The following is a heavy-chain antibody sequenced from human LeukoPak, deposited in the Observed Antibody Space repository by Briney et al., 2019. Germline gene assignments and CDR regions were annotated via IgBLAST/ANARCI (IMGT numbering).Heavy chain of an antibody. D-gene: IGHD3-10*01. CDR1: GYSFTSYW. Sequence: GESLKISCKGSGYSFTSYWISWVRQLPGKGLEWMGRVDPSDSYTNYSPSFQGHVSISADKSISTAYLQWRSLKASDTAMYYCASLFRDDVFGIWGQGTMVTVSS. J-gene: IGHJ3*02. CDR3: ASLFRDDVFGI. CDR2: VDPSDSYT. V-gene: IGHV5-10-1*01.